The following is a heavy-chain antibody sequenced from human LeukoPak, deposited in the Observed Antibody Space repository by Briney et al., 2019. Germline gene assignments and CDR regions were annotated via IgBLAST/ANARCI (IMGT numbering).Heavy chain of an antibody. CDR1: GFTFSSYW. Sequence: GGSLRLSCAASGFTFSSYWMSWVRQAPGKGLEWVANIKQDGSEKYYVDSVKGRFTISRDNAKNSLYLQMNSLRAEDTAVYYCARVGTAVAGSSYFDYWGQGTLVTVSS. V-gene: IGHV3-7*01. CDR2: IKQDGSEK. D-gene: IGHD6-19*01. CDR3: ARVGTAVAGSSYFDY. J-gene: IGHJ4*02.